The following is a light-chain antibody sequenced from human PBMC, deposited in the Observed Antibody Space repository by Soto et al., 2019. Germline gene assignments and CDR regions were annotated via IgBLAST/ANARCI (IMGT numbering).Light chain of an antibody. CDR3: QSYDSSLSSVV. CDR1: NSNIGAGYD. CDR2: GST. V-gene: IGLV1-40*01. J-gene: IGLJ2*01. Sequence: LTQPPSVSGAPGQRVTISCTGSNSNIGAGYDVHWYQQLPGTAPKLLIYGSTNRPSGVPDRFSGSKSGTSASLGVTGLQAEDEANYYCQSYDSSLSSVVFGGGTQLTVL.